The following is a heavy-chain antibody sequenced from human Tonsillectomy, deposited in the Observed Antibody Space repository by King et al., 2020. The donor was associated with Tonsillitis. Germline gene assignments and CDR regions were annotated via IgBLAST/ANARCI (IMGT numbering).Heavy chain of an antibody. CDR2: ISSDGSTT. V-gene: IGHV3-74*01. CDR1: GFTFSSYW. Sequence: VQLVESGGGLVQPGGSLRLSCAASGFTFSSYWMHWVRQAPGKGLVWVSRISSDGSTTSYADSVKGRFTISRDNAKNTLYLQMNSLRAEDTAVYYCARETQAYYYYMDVWGKGTTVTVSS. J-gene: IGHJ6*03. CDR3: ARETQAYYYYMDV.